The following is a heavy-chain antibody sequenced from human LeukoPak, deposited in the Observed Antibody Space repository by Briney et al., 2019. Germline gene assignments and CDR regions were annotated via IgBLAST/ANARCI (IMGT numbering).Heavy chain of an antibody. CDR1: GGSISSSSYY. J-gene: IGHJ5*02. D-gene: IGHD6-6*01. Sequence: SETLSLTCTVSGGSISSSSYYWGWIRQPPGKGLEWVGSIYYSESTFYNPSLKIRVTISVDTSKNQFSLKLSSVTAADTAAYFCARETTIAARGGHGHWFDPWGQGTLVTVSS. V-gene: IGHV4-39*07. CDR2: IYYSEST. CDR3: ARETTIAARGGHGHWFDP.